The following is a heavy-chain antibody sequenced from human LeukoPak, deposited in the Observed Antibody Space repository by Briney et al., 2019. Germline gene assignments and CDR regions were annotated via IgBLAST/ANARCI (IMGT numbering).Heavy chain of an antibody. J-gene: IGHJ4*02. Sequence: SETLSLTCTVSDRSVSSDSYFWTWIRQHPGKGLEWIGYIYYSGSTNYNPSLKSRVTISLDTSKSQISLKLSSVTAADTAVYYCARGQRRLQDYWGQGTLVTVSS. CDR2: IYYSGST. CDR3: ARGQRRLQDY. CDR1: DRSVSSDSYF. V-gene: IGHV4-61*01.